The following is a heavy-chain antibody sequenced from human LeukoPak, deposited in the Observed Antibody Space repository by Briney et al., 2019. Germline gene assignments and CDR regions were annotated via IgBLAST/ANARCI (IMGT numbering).Heavy chain of an antibody. CDR2: IDEGGSEK. V-gene: IGHV3-7*03. CDR1: GFTFSSYA. CDR3: VRDPTRAECSDGSCYLDY. D-gene: IGHD2-15*01. Sequence: GGSLRLSCAASGFTFSSYAMSWVRQAPGEGLEWVANIDEGGSEKYHVGSVRGRSTISRDNAKNSLYLQMNSLRAEDTAVYYCVRDPTRAECSDGSCYLDYWGQGTLVSVSS. J-gene: IGHJ4*02.